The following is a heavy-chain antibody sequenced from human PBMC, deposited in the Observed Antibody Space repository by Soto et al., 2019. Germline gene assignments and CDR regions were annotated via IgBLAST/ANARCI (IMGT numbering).Heavy chain of an antibody. CDR3: ARVISDYGDYLDS. D-gene: IGHD4-17*01. CDR2: ISGYNANT. V-gene: IGHV1-18*01. J-gene: IGHJ4*02. CDR1: GYTFASFG. Sequence: QVQLVQSGADVKKPGASVKISCKASGYTFASFGISWVRQAPGQGLEWMGWISGYNANTKSAQNLQGRVTMTTDTSTSTAYMELRSLTSDDTAVYYSARVISDYGDYLDSWGQGTQVTVSS.